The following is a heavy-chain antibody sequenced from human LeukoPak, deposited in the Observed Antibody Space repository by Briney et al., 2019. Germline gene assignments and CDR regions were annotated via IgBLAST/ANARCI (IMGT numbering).Heavy chain of an antibody. CDR1: AGSISRYY. V-gene: IGHV4-59*08. Sequence: SETLSLTCTVSAGSISRYYWSWIRQPPGKGLEWIGYIYYSGSTNYNPSLKSRLTISVDTSKNQFSLKLSSVTAADTAVYFCASPRGDDSGGYYTWYFHHWGQGILVTVSS. J-gene: IGHJ1*01. CDR2: IYYSGST. CDR3: ASPRGDDSGGYYTWYFHH. D-gene: IGHD3-22*01.